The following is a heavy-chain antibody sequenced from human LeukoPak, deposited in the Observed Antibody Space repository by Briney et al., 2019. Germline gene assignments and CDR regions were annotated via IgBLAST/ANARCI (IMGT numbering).Heavy chain of an antibody. Sequence: PSETLSLTCTVSGGSISSSSYYWGWIRQPPWKGLEWIGSIYYSGSTYYNPSLKSRVTISVDTSKNQFSLKLSSVTAADTAVYYCARQARITIFGVTNWFDPWGQGTLVTVSS. V-gene: IGHV4-39*01. CDR2: IYYSGST. D-gene: IGHD3-3*01. CDR3: ARQARITIFGVTNWFDP. J-gene: IGHJ5*02. CDR1: GGSISSSSYY.